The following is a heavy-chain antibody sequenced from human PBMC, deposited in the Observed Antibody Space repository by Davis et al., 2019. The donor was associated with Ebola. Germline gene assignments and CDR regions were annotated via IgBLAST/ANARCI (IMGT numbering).Heavy chain of an antibody. CDR3: ARAGGPYYDSSGYVDY. CDR2: IYYGGST. CDR1: GGSVTTYY. J-gene: IGHJ4*02. Sequence: LETLSLTCSVSGGSVTTYYWSWFRQPPGKGLEWIGYIYYGGSTKNNPSLRSRVTVSVDTSKNQFSLKLSSVTAADTAVYYCARAGGPYYDSSGYVDYWGRGTLVTVSS. D-gene: IGHD3-22*01. V-gene: IGHV4-59*02.